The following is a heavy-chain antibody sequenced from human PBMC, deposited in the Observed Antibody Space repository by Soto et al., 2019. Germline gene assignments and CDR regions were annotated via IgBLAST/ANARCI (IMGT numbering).Heavy chain of an antibody. CDR2: IGTAGDT. D-gene: IGHD6-13*01. V-gene: IGHV3-13*01. J-gene: IGHJ3*02. CDR1: GFTFSSYD. CDR3: ARALVGQQRTYDAFDI. Sequence: GGSLRLSCAASGFTFSSYDMHWVRQATGKGLEWVSAIGTAGDTYYPGSVKGRFTISRENAKNSLYLQMNSLRAGDTAVYYCARALVGQQRTYDAFDIWGQGTMVTVSS.